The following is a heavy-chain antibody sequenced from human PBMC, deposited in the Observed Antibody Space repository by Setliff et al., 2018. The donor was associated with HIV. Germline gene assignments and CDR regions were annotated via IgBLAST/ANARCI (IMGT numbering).Heavy chain of an antibody. Sequence: PSETLSLTCAVYGGSFSGYCWSWIRQPAGKGLEWIGRVSSRGDTNYNPSLKSRVTMSVDMSKNQFSLKLTSVTASDTAVYYCARDGGGFASGTFDIWGQGTKVTVSS. CDR2: VSSRGDT. CDR3: ARDGGGFASGTFDI. J-gene: IGHJ3*02. V-gene: IGHV4-59*10. CDR1: GGSFSGYC. D-gene: IGHD2-15*01.